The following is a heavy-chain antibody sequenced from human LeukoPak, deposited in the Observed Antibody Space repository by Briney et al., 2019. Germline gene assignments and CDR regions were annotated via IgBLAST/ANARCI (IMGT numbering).Heavy chain of an antibody. CDR1: GGTFSSYA. CDR3: ARIASIVVVTDDAFDI. J-gene: IGHJ3*02. Sequence: GASVKVSCKASGGTFSSYAISWVRQAPGQGLEWMGRIIPILGIANYAQKFQGRVTITADKSTSTAYMELSSLRSEDTAVHYCARIASIVVVTDDAFDIWGQGTMVTVSS. CDR2: IIPILGIA. V-gene: IGHV1-69*04. D-gene: IGHD3-22*01.